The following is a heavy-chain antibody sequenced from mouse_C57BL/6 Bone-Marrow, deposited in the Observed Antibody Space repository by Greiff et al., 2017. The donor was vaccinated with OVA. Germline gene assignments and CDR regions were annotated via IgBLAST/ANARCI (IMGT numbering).Heavy chain of an antibody. D-gene: IGHD1-1*01. Sequence: EVQLQQSGPELVKPGASVKISCKASGYTFTDYYMNWVKPSHGKSLEWIGDINPNNGGTSYNQKFKGKATLTVDKSSRTAYMELRSQTSEDSAVYSCARSLYSDGSSYHFAYWGQGTLVTVSA. CDR2: INPNNGGT. V-gene: IGHV1-26*01. CDR1: GYTFTDYY. CDR3: ARSLYSDGSSYHFAY. J-gene: IGHJ3*01.